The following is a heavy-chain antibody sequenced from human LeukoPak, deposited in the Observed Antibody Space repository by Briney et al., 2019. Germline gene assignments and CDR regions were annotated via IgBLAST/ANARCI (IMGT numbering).Heavy chain of an antibody. CDR1: GFTFSSYA. J-gene: IGHJ4*02. CDR3: AKFTDGYYDFWSGYPY. Sequence: GGSLRLSCAASGFTFSSYAMSWVRQAPGKGLEWVSAISGSGGSTYYADSVKGRFTISRDNSKNTLYMQMNSLRAEDTAVYYCAKFTDGYYDFWSGYPYWGQGTLVTVSS. D-gene: IGHD3-3*01. V-gene: IGHV3-23*01. CDR2: ISGSGGST.